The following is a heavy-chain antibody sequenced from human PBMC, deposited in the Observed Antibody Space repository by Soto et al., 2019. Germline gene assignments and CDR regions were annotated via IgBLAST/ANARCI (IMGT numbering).Heavy chain of an antibody. V-gene: IGHV4-59*01. Sequence: SETLSLTVTVLGDSLRSYYWSWIRQPPGKGLEWIGYIYYSGSTTYNPSLKSRVTISVDTSKNQFSLKLSSVTAADTAVYYCAGDRGAGDYDSSGVASFDLWGQGTMVTVSS. CDR1: GDSLRSYY. D-gene: IGHD3-22*01. CDR2: IYYSGST. CDR3: AGDRGAGDYDSSGVASFDL. J-gene: IGHJ5*02.